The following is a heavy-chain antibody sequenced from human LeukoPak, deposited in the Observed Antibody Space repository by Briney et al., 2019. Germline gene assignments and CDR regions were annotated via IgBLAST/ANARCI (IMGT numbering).Heavy chain of an antibody. Sequence: GASVKVSCKASGYTFTGYYMHWVRQAPGQGLEWMGWINPNSGGTNYAQKFQGRVTMTRDTSISTAYMELSRLRSEDTAVYYCARPRGGYCRSTSCYANYFDYWGQGTLVTVSS. CDR3: ARPRGGYCRSTSCYANYFDY. J-gene: IGHJ4*02. CDR2: INPNSGGT. V-gene: IGHV1-2*02. D-gene: IGHD2-2*01. CDR1: GYTFTGYY.